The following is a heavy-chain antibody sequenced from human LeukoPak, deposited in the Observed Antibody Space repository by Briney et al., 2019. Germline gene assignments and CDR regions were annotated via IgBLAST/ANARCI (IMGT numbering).Heavy chain of an antibody. D-gene: IGHD2-2*01. J-gene: IGHJ5*02. V-gene: IGHV1-2*02. CDR1: GYTFTCYY. CDR2: INPNSGGT. CDR3: AKDRPIPT. Sequence: GASVKVFCKASGYTFTCYYLHWVRQAPGQGLEWMGWINPNSGGTDYAQHFQGRVTMTRDTSINTAYMELSRLKSDDTAVYFCAKDRPIPTWGQGTLVTVSS.